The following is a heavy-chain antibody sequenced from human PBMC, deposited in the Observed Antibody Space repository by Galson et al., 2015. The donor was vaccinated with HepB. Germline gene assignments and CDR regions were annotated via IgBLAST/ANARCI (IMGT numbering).Heavy chain of an antibody. CDR3: ATVRSSWYDFDY. CDR1: GYTLTELS. V-gene: IGHV1-24*01. D-gene: IGHD6-13*01. CDR2: FDPEDGET. J-gene: IGHJ4*02. Sequence: SVKVSCKVSGYTLTELSMHWVRQAPGKGLEWMGGFDPEDGETIYAQKFQGRVTMTEDTSTDTAYMELSSLRSEDTAVYYCATVRSSWYDFDYWGQGTLVTVSS.